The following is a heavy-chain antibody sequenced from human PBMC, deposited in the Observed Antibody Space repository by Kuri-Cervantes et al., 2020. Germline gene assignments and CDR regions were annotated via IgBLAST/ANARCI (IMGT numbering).Heavy chain of an antibody. CDR3: AKDSSPLVAAALDY. D-gene: IGHD6-25*01. CDR1: GFTFSSYW. J-gene: IGHJ4*02. V-gene: IGHV3-9*01. Sequence: GGSMRLSCAASGFTFSSYWMSWVRQAPGKGLEWVSGISWNSGSIGYADSVKGRFTISRDNAKNSLYLQMNSLRAEDTALYYCAKDSSPLVAAALDYWGQGTLVTVSS. CDR2: ISWNSGSI.